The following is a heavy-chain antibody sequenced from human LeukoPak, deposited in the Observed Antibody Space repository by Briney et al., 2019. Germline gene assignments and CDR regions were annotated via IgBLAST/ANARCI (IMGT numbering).Heavy chain of an antibody. CDR2: MNPNSGNT. CDR3: ARAYGSGMGSTN. J-gene: IGHJ4*02. Sequence: GASVKVSCKASGYTSTSYDINWVRQATGQGLEWMGWMNPNSGNTGYAQKFQGRVTMTRNTSISTAYMELSSLRSEDTAVYYCARAYGSGMGSTNWGQGTLVTVSS. V-gene: IGHV1-8*01. D-gene: IGHD3-10*01. CDR1: GYTSTSYD.